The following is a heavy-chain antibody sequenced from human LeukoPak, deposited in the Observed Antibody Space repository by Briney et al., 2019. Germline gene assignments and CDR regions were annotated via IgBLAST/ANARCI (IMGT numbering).Heavy chain of an antibody. V-gene: IGHV4-39*07. CDR1: GGSISSSSYY. CDR3: ARDLGYCSGGNCYPIGFDI. Sequence: SETLSLTCTVSGGSISSSSYYWGWIRQPPGKGLERIGSIYYSGSTYYNPSLKSRVTISVDTSKNQFSLKLSSVTAADTAVYYCARDLGYCSGGNCYPIGFDIWGQGTMVTVSS. J-gene: IGHJ3*02. CDR2: IYYSGST. D-gene: IGHD2-15*01.